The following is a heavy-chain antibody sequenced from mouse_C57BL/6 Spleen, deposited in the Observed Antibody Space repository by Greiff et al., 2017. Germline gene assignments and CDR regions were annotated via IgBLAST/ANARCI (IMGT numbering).Heavy chain of an antibody. V-gene: IGHV1-54*01. D-gene: IGHD2-3*01. J-gene: IGHJ2*01. CDR2: INPGSGGT. CDR3: ARSPDGYYGDY. Sequence: VQLQQSGAELVRPGTSVKVSCKASGYAFTNYLIEWVKQRPGQGLEWIGVINPGSGGTNYNEKFKGKATLTADKSSSTAYMQLSSLTSEDSAVYFCARSPDGYYGDYWGQGTTLTVSS. CDR1: GYAFTNYL.